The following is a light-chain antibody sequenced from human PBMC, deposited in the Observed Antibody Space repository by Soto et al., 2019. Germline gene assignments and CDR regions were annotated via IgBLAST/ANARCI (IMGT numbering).Light chain of an antibody. Sequence: EIVLTHSPGTLSLSPGERSTRSCRASQSVSDYLAWYQQRPDQAPRLLIYDASNRATGIPARFSGSGSGTDFTLTIVDLAPEDFAVFDLQQQSNWRATFGQGTKV. J-gene: IGKJ1*01. CDR3: QQQSNWRAT. CDR1: QSVSDY. V-gene: IGKV3-11*01. CDR2: DAS.